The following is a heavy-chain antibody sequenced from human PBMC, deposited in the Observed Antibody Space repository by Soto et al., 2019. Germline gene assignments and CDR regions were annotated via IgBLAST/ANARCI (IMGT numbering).Heavy chain of an antibody. Sequence: ASVKVSCKASGYTFTSYGISWVRQAPGQGLEWMGWISAYNGNTNYAQKLQGRVTITTDTSTSTAYMELRSLRSDDTAMYYCARSHYYDSPDSGGGFWFDHWGQGTLVIVSS. V-gene: IGHV1-18*01. CDR1: GYTFTSYG. CDR3: ARSHYYDSPDSGGGFWFDH. J-gene: IGHJ5*02. CDR2: ISAYNGNT. D-gene: IGHD3-22*01.